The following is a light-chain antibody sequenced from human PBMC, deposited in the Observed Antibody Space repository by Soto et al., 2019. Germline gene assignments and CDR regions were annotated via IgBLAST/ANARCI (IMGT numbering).Light chain of an antibody. CDR3: QQLRAT. CDR1: QSVSSSY. J-gene: IGKJ1*01. V-gene: IGKV3-20*01. CDR2: GAS. Sequence: EIVLTQSPGTLCLSPGERATLSCRASQSVSSSYLAWYQQKPGQAPRLLIYGASSRATGIPDRFSGSGSGTDFTLTISRLEPEDFAVYYGQQLRATFGQGTKLDI.